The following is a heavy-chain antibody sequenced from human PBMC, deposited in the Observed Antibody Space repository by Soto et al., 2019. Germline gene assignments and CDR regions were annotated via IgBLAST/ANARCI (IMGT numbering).Heavy chain of an antibody. CDR3: ASAPGYCSSTSCLSYTPRYSSSWYAPFDY. D-gene: IGHD2-2*01. CDR1: GGTFSSYA. CDR2: IIPIFGTA. Sequence: SVKVSCKASGGTFSSYAISWVRQAPGQGLEWMGGIIPIFGTANYAQKFQGRVTITADESTSTAHMELSSLRSEDTAVYYCASAPGYCSSTSCLSYTPRYSSSWYAPFDYWGQGTLVTVSS. J-gene: IGHJ4*02. V-gene: IGHV1-69*13.